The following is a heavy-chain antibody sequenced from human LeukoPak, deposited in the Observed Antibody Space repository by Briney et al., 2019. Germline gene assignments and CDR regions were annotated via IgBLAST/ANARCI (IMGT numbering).Heavy chain of an antibody. J-gene: IGHJ5*02. Sequence: PSETLSLTCTVSGGSISSYYWSWIRQPPGKGLEWIGYIYYSGSTNYNPSLKSRVTISVDTSKNQFSLKLSSVTAADTAVYYCATGLISSWFDPWGQGTLVTVSS. CDR1: GGSISSYY. V-gene: IGHV4-59*12. CDR3: ATGLISSWFDP. CDR2: IYYSGST.